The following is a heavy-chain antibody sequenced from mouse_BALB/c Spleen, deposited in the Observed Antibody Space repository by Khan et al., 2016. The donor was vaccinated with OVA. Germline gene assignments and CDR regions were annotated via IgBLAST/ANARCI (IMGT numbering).Heavy chain of an antibody. Sequence: EVQLQESGGGLVQPGGSLKLSCAASGFTFSSYGMSWVRQTPDKRLELVATINSNGGSTYYPESVKGRFIISRDNAKHTLYLQMRSLKSEDTAMYYGARMARTINWGQGTTLTVSS. CDR3: ARMARTIN. CDR1: GFTFSSYG. J-gene: IGHJ2*01. V-gene: IGHV5-6-3*01. CDR2: INSNGGST.